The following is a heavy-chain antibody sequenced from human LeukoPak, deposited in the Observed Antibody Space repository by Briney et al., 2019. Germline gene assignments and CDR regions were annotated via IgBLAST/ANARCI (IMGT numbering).Heavy chain of an antibody. D-gene: IGHD3-16*01. CDR3: AKDVGGNWFDP. CDR2: IGAGGTFT. J-gene: IGHJ5*02. V-gene: IGHV3-23*01. Sequence: GGSLRLSCTASGFTFSSYAMNWVRQAPGKGLEWVSGIGAGGTFTYYADSVKGRFTISRDNSRNTLYLQMNSLRADDTAVYYCAKDVGGNWFDPWGQGTLVTVSS. CDR1: GFTFSSYA.